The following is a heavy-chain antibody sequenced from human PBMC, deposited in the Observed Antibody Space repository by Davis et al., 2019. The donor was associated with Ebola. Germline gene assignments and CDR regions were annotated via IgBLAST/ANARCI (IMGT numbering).Heavy chain of an antibody. D-gene: IGHD1-26*01. Sequence: GESLKISCAASGFTFSNYAMSWVRQAPGKGLEWVATISSSGDNTYYADSVKGRFTISRDNSKNTLYLQMNSLRAEDTAVYYCAKGAWELLPPAAFDIWGQGTMVTVSS. CDR3: AKGAWELLPPAAFDI. J-gene: IGHJ3*02. V-gene: IGHV3-23*01. CDR2: ISSSGDNT. CDR1: GFTFSNYA.